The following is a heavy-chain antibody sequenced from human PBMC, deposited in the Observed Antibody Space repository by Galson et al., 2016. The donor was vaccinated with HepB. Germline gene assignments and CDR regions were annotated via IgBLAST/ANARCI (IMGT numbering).Heavy chain of an antibody. Sequence: SLRLSCAASGFTFSIYAMTWVRQAPGKGLEWVSSISGSGNNTYHADSVKGRFTISRDNSKDTGFLQMNSLKADDTALYYCAKCFGDGWVMNVWGQGTTVTVSS. V-gene: IGHV3-23*01. CDR1: GFTFSIYA. CDR2: ISGSGNNT. J-gene: IGHJ6*02. CDR3: AKCFGDGWVMNV. D-gene: IGHD5-24*01.